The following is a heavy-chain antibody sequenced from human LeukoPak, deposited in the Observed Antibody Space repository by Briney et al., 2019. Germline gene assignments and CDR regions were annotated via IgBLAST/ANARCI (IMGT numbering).Heavy chain of an antibody. CDR2: IKQDGSDK. Sequence: PAGGSLRLSCAASVFTFSTYWMSWVRQAPGKGLEWVDNIKQDGSDKYYVDSVKGRFTISRDNAKNSLFLQMNSLRAEDTAVYYCARVRCSSNSCFPDYWGQGTLVTVSS. D-gene: IGHD2-2*01. CDR3: ARVRCSSNSCFPDY. CDR1: VFTFSTYW. V-gene: IGHV3-7*01. J-gene: IGHJ4*02.